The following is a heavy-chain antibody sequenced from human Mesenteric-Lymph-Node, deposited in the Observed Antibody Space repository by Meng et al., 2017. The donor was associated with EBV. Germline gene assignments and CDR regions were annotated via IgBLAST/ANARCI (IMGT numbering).Heavy chain of an antibody. V-gene: IGHV4-4*02. D-gene: IGHD3-22*01. Sequence: VPLQESGPGLVKPSGTLSLTCTVSGGSITRTTWWNWVRQPPGKGLEWIGEIYHSGRTNCKPSLQSRVTMSVDKSQNHFSLKLTSVTAADTAVYYCAGASDISGYYGGLDYWGQGILVTVSS. CDR3: AGASDISGYYGGLDY. CDR1: GGSITRTTW. CDR2: IYHSGRT. J-gene: IGHJ4*02.